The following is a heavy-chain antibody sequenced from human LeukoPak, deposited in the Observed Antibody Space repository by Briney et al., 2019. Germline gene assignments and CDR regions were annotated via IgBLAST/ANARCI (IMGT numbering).Heavy chain of an antibody. CDR3: ARTPAYCGGDCYSTFDY. D-gene: IGHD2-21*02. CDR2: FSVGGGTI. V-gene: IGHV3-23*01. Sequence: GSLRLSCAASGFTFGSYAMSWVRQAPGKGLEWVSAFSVGGGTIYYADSVKGRFTISRDNSKNMLYLQMNSLRAEGTAVYYCARTPAYCGGDCYSTFDYWGPGTLVTVSS. CDR1: GFTFGSYA. J-gene: IGHJ4*02.